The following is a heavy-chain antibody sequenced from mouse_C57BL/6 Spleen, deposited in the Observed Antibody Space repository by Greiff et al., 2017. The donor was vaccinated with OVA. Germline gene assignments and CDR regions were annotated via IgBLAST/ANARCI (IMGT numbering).Heavy chain of an antibody. CDR2: IDASDRET. CDR1: GYTFTSYW. CDR3: ARRITTVVADYAMDY. J-gene: IGHJ4*01. Sequence: QVQLQQPGAELVRPGSSVKLSCKASGYTFTSYWMHWVKQRPIQGLEWIGNIDASDRETHENQKFKDKATLTVDKSSSTAYMQLSSLTSEDSAVYYCARRITTVVADYAMDYWGQGTSVTVSS. D-gene: IGHD1-1*01. V-gene: IGHV1-52*01.